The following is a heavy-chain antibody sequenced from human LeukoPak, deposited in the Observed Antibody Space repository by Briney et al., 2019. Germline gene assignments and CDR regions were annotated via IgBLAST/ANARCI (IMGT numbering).Heavy chain of an antibody. V-gene: IGHV1-46*01. Sequence: ASVKVSCKASGYTFTSYYMHWVRQAPGQGLEWMGIINPSGGSTGYAQKFQGRVTMTRDTSTSTVYTELSSLRSEDTAVYYCARDPWIHPSFDYWGQGTLVTVSS. CDR3: ARDPWIHPSFDY. CDR2: INPSGGST. D-gene: IGHD5-18*01. CDR1: GYTFTSYY. J-gene: IGHJ4*02.